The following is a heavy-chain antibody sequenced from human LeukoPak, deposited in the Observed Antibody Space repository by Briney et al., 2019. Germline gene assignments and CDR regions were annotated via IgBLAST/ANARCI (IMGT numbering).Heavy chain of an antibody. Sequence: GASVKVSCKASGYTFTGYYMHWVRQAPGQGLEWMGWINPNSGGTNYAQKFQGRVTMTRDTSISTAYMELSRLRSDDTAVYYCARSRAFYCSSTSCYNYYYMDVWGKGTTVTISS. CDR3: ARSRAFYCSSTSCYNYYYMDV. CDR1: GYTFTGYY. V-gene: IGHV1-2*02. J-gene: IGHJ6*03. CDR2: INPNSGGT. D-gene: IGHD2-2*01.